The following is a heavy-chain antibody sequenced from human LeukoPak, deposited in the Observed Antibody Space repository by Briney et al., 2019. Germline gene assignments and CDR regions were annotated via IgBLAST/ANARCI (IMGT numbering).Heavy chain of an antibody. D-gene: IGHD1-26*01. CDR2: IIGSGSGGTI. CDR1: GFTFSSYA. J-gene: IGHJ5*02. V-gene: IGHV3-23*01. Sequence: GGSLRLSCAASGFTFSSYAMSWVRQAPGKGLEWVSAIIGSGSGGTIYYADSVKGRFTISRDNSKNTLYLQMNSLRAEDTAVYFCAKDSGIYYGWFDPWGQGTLVTVSS. CDR3: AKDSGIYYGWFDP.